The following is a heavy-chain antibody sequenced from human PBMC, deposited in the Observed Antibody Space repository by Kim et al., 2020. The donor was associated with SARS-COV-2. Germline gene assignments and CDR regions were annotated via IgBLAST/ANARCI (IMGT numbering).Heavy chain of an antibody. CDR1: GFTFSSYW. D-gene: IGHD4-17*01. Sequence: GGSLRLSCAASGFTFSSYWMSWVRQAPGKGLEWVANIKQDGSEKYYVDSVKGRFTISRDNAKNSLYLQMNSLRAEDTAVYYCARDVLGYGDYDGRDGDAFDIWGQGTMVTVSS. V-gene: IGHV3-7*03. J-gene: IGHJ3*02. CDR3: ARDVLGYGDYDGRDGDAFDI. CDR2: IKQDGSEK.